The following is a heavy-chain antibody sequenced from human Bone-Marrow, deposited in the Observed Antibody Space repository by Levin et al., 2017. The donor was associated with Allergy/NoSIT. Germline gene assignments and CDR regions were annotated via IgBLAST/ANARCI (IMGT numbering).Heavy chain of an antibody. CDR3: AKDGESTVTRSYYLHY. V-gene: IGHV3-9*01. Sequence: PGGSLRLSCGASGFNFDDYAMHWVRQAPGKGLEWVSGISWKSDKAGYADSVKGRFTISRDNAKNSLYLQMDSLGVEDTALYYCAKDGESTVTRSYYLHYWGQGTLVTVSS. CDR2: ISWKSDKA. J-gene: IGHJ4*02. CDR1: GFNFDDYA. D-gene: IGHD4-17*01.